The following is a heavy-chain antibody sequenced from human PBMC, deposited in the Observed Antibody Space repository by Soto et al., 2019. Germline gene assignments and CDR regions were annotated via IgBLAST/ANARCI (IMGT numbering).Heavy chain of an antibody. Sequence: EVQMLESGGGLVQPGGSLRLSCAASGFTFSNYAIAWVRQPPGKGLEWVSGISGSGGTTYYADSVKDRFTISRDNSKDKLHLQMNSLRAEDTAVYYCAKKPRQWFVYFDYWGQGAVVTVSS. V-gene: IGHV3-23*01. D-gene: IGHD3-22*01. CDR2: ISGSGGTT. CDR3: AKKPRQWFVYFDY. CDR1: GFTFSNYA. J-gene: IGHJ4*02.